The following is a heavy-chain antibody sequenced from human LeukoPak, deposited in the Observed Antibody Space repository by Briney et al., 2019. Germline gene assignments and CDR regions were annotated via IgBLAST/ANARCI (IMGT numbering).Heavy chain of an antibody. CDR1: GGSISITTYY. V-gene: IGHV4-39*01. CDR3: ANLGYYNYGMDV. Sequence: SETLSLTCTVSGGSISITTYYCGWIRQPPGKGLEWIGTIYFSGSTYYNPSLNRRVTISVDTSKNQFSLTMSSVTAADTAVYYCANLGYYNYGMDVWGQGTTVTVSS. CDR2: IYFSGST. J-gene: IGHJ6*02.